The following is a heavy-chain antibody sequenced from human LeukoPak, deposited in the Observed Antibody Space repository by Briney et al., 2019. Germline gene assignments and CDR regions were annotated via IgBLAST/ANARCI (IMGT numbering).Heavy chain of an antibody. D-gene: IGHD1-26*01. Sequence: GGSLRLSCAASGFTFSSYAITWVRQAPGKGLEWVSAVSSNGAKTYYADSVKGRFTISRDNYKNMVFLQMNSLRAEDTAVYYCARDTTGIVGATILDYWGQGTLVTVSS. V-gene: IGHV3-23*01. CDR1: GFTFSSYA. CDR3: ARDTTGIVGATILDY. CDR2: VSSNGAKT. J-gene: IGHJ4*02.